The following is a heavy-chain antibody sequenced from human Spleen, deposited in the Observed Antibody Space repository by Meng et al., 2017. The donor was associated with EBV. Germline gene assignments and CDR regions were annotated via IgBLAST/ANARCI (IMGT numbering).Heavy chain of an antibody. V-gene: IGHV1-46*02. D-gene: IGHD2-8*02. J-gene: IGHJ4*02. CDR1: GYSFNSYY. Sequence: VDAGSGGKKAGCAVTVSCEAPGYSFNSYYMQWVVQGPGRGLEWMGIINPSDGWTTYAKNFQGRVTMTRDTSTSTFYMELSSLRSEDTAVYYCARDVSDTRSWWALDYWGQGSLVTVSS. CDR3: ARDVSDTRSWWALDY. CDR2: INPSDGWT.